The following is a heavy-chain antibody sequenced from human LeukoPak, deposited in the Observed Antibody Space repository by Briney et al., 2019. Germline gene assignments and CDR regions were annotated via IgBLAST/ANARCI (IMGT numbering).Heavy chain of an antibody. Sequence: SETLSLTCTVSGGSISSSSYYWGWIRQPPGKGLEWIGSIYYSGSTYYNPSLKSRVTISVDTSKNQFSLKLSSVTAADTAVYYCARESSGSGNHFDYWGQGTLVTVSS. CDR2: IYYSGST. D-gene: IGHD6-19*01. CDR3: ARESSGSGNHFDY. V-gene: IGHV4-39*07. J-gene: IGHJ4*02. CDR1: GGSISSSSYY.